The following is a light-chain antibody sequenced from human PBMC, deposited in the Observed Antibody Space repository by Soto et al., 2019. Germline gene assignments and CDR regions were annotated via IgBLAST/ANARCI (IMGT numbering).Light chain of an antibody. V-gene: IGKV3-20*01. CDR3: QSYGSSRT. J-gene: IGKJ1*01. Sequence: EVVLTHSPGSLSLSPGARANLSCRASQSLVNTYVAWYQQKAGQAPRLLIFDASARATGIPDRFSGSGSGADFTLSISRLEPEDFAVYYCQSYGSSRTFGHGTKVDIK. CDR1: QSLVNTY. CDR2: DAS.